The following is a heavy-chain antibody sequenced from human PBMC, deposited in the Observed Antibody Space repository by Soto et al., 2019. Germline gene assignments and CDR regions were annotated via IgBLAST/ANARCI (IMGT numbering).Heavy chain of an antibody. J-gene: IGHJ6*02. V-gene: IGHV4-34*01. CDR1: GGSFSGYY. CDR2: INHSGST. Sequence: SETLSLTCAVYGGSFSGYYWSWIRQPPGKGLEWIGEINHSGSTNYNPSLKSRVTISVDTSKNQFSLKLSSVTAADTAAYYCARLRTPQHNYYYYGMDVWGQGTTVTVSS. CDR3: ARLRTPQHNYYYYGMDV.